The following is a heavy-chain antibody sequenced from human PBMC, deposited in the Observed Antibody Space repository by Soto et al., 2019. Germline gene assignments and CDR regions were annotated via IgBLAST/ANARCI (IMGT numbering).Heavy chain of an antibody. V-gene: IGHV3-9*01. CDR2: ISGNSGNI. J-gene: IGHJ4*02. D-gene: IGHD3-10*01. CDR3: AKAGFGSGSYDFNS. CDR1: GFTFHNYA. Sequence: EVQLVESGGGLVQPGRSLRLSCAASGFTFHNYAMHWVRQAPGKGLEWVSGISGNSGNIGYADSVKGRFTISRDNAKNSMYLQMNSLIPKDTALYHCAKAGFGSGSYDFNSWGQGTLVTVAS.